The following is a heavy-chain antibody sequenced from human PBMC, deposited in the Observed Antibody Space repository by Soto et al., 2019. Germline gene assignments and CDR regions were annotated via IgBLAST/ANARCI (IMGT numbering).Heavy chain of an antibody. CDR1: GGSFSGYY. CDR2: INHSGST. CDR3: ARDYSGYSYGYFDY. D-gene: IGHD5-18*01. V-gene: IGHV4-34*01. Sequence: SETLSLTCAVYGGSFSGYYWSWIRQPPGKGLEWIGEINHSGSTNYNPSLKSRVTISVDTSKNTLYLQMNSLRAEDTAVYYCARDYSGYSYGYFDYWGQGTLVTVSS. J-gene: IGHJ4*02.